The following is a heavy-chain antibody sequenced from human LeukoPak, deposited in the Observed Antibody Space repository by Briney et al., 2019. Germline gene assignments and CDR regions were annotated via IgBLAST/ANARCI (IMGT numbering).Heavy chain of an antibody. CDR1: GYSISSSNW. CDR3: ARLPGSSSWYLNWFDP. CDR2: IHYSGST. Sequence: PSDTLSLTCAVSGYSISSSNWWGWIRQSPGNGLEWIGYIHYSGSTNYNPSLESRVTISVDTSKNQFSLKLSSVTAADTAVYYCARLPGSSSWYLNWFDPWGQGTLVTVSS. V-gene: IGHV4-28*01. D-gene: IGHD6-13*01. J-gene: IGHJ5*02.